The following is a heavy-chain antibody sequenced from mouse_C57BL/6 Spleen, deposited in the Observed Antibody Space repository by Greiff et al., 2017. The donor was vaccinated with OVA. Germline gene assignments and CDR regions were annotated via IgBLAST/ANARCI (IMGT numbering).Heavy chain of an antibody. V-gene: IGHV1-49*01. CDR3: AREGREAMDY. Sequence: LVESGAELVRPGSSVKLSCTDSYFAFMASAMHWVKQRPGHGLEWIGSFTMYSDATEYSENFKGKATLTANTSSSTAYMELSSLTSEDAAVYYCAREGREAMDYWGQGTSVTVSS. J-gene: IGHJ4*01. CDR2: FTMYSDAT. CDR1: YFAFMASA.